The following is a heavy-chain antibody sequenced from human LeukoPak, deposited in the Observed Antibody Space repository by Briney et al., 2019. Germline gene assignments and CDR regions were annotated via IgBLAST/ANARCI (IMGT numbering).Heavy chain of an antibody. CDR3: ARDGAVPYYFDY. J-gene: IGHJ4*02. CDR2: IYTSGST. D-gene: IGHD4/OR15-4a*01. Sequence: SQTLSLTCTVSGGSISSGRYYCSWIRQPAGKGLEWIGRIYTSGSTNYNPSLNSRVTISVDTSKNQFSLKLSSVTAADTAVYYCARDGAVPYYFDYWGQGTLVTVSS. CDR1: GGSISSGRYY. V-gene: IGHV4-61*02.